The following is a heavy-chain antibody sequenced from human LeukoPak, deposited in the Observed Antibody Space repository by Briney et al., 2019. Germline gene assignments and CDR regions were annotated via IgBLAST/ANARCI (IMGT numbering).Heavy chain of an antibody. CDR3: AKDYCSSTSCYAPYYYMDV. J-gene: IGHJ6*03. V-gene: IGHV3-9*01. D-gene: IGHD2-2*01. Sequence: PGGSLRLSCAASGFTFDDYAMHWVRQAPGKGLGWVSGISWNSGSIGYADSVKGRFTISRDNAKNSLYLQMNSLRAEDTALYYCAKDYCSSTSCYAPYYYMDVWGKGTTVTVSS. CDR2: ISWNSGSI. CDR1: GFTFDDYA.